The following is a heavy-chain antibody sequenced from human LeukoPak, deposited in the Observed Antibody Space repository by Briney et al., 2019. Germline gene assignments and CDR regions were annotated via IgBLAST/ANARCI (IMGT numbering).Heavy chain of an antibody. CDR1: GYTFTSYG. CDR3: ARVIDSSSWYYSYYYYMDV. Sequence: GASVKVSCKASGYTFTSYGISWVRQAPGQGLEWMGWISAYNGNTNYAQKLQGRVTMTTDTSTSTAYMELRSLRSDDTAVYYCARVIDSSSWYYSYYYYMDVWGKGTTVTVSS. CDR2: ISAYNGNT. D-gene: IGHD6-13*01. J-gene: IGHJ6*03. V-gene: IGHV1-18*01.